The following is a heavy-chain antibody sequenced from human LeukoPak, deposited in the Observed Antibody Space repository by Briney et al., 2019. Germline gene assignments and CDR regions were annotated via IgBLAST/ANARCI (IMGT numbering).Heavy chain of an antibody. Sequence: SETLSLTCTVSGGSISSYFWSWIRQPPGKAVEWIGYIYYSGSTNYNPSLESRVTISVDTSKNQFSLKLSSVTTADTAVYYCARRGCSAGSCYLGVWGQGILVTVPS. D-gene: IGHD2-15*01. CDR2: IYYSGST. J-gene: IGHJ4*02. V-gene: IGHV4-59*08. CDR1: GGSISSYF. CDR3: ARRGCSAGSCYLGV.